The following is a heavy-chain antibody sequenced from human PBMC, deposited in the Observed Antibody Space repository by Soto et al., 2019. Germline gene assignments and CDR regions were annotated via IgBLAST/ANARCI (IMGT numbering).Heavy chain of an antibody. Sequence: SAGPSSRYYSSGTGQRPGKGLELIGYIYYSGSTSYNPSLKSRVTISVDTSKNQFSLKLSSVTAADTSVYYCARVLYYYGSGSNYVMGGSAEAPSGTVS. CDR1: AGPSSRYY. J-gene: IGHJ6*02. CDR2: IYYSGST. V-gene: IGHV4-59*01. CDR3: ARVLYYYGSGSNYVMGG. D-gene: IGHD3-10*01.